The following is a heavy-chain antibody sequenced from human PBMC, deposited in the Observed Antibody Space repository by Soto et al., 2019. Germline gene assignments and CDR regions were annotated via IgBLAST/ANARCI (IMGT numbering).Heavy chain of an antibody. J-gene: IGHJ6*02. CDR2: IYSGGST. CDR3: ARGPTYYYYGMDV. Sequence: GGSLRLSCAASGFTVSSNYMSWVRQAPGKGLEWVSVIYSGGSTYYADSVKGRFTISRDNSKNTLYLQMNSLRAEDTAVYYCARGPTYYYYGMDVWGQGTTVTVSS. CDR1: GFTVSSNY. V-gene: IGHV3-53*01.